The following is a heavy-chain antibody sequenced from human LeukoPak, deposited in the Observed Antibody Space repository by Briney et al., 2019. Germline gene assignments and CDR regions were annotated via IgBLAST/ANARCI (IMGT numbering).Heavy chain of an antibody. D-gene: IGHD3-10*01. CDR1: GFTSTNYW. CDR2: ISPDGRTT. J-gene: IGHJ4*02. CDR3: ARDQDENYGLFEY. V-gene: IGHV3-74*01. Sequence: GGSLRLSRAGSGFTSTNYWIHWVRQAPGRGLEWVSRISPDGRTTTHAASVKGRFTISRDSAMNTVSLQMNSLSVDGTALYYCARDQDENYGLFEYSGQGTLVTVSS.